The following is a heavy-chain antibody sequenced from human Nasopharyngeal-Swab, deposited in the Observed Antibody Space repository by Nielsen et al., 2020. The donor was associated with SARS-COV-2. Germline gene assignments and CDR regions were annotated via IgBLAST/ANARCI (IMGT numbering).Heavy chain of an antibody. V-gene: IGHV4-59*11. CDR2: ISHNSGT. CDR1: GVSISSQY. CDR3: AKEGATEWFDP. J-gene: IGHJ5*02. Sequence: GSLRLSCTVSGVSISSQYWSWIRQPPGKGLEWIGYISHNSGTNYNPSLKSRVTMFMDTSKNQFSLKLRSVTAADTAVYYCAKEGATEWFDPWGQGTLVTVSS.